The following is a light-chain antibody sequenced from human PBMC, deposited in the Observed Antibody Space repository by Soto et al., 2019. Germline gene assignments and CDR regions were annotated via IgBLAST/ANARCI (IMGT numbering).Light chain of an antibody. CDR1: NGHNTNA. Sequence: QTVVTQSPSASASLGASVKLTCTLSNGHNTNAIAWHQQRPEKGPRFLMKLNSDGSHSRGGGIPDRFSGSSSGAERYLTISGLQYEDEADYYCQTWDTGMVFGGGTKLTVL. V-gene: IGLV4-69*01. CDR3: QTWDTGMV. CDR2: LNSDGSH. J-gene: IGLJ2*01.